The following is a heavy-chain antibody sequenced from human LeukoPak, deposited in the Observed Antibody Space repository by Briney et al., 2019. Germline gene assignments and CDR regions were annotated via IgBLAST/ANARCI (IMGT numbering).Heavy chain of an antibody. Sequence: TSETLSLTCTVSGDSISSYDWSWIRLPAGKGLEWIGRVYISGTTNYNPSLKSRVTMSVDTSKNQFSLKLSSVTAADTAVYYCARGYMVRGQRFDPWGQGTLVTVSS. V-gene: IGHV4-4*07. CDR1: GDSISSYD. CDR2: VYISGTT. J-gene: IGHJ5*02. D-gene: IGHD3-10*01. CDR3: ARGYMVRGQRFDP.